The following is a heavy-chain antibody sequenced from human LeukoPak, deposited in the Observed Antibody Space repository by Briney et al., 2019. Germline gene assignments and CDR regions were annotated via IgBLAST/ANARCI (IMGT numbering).Heavy chain of an antibody. CDR3: ARTILRYFDWRLDY. V-gene: IGHV4-34*01. CDR1: GGSFSGYY. Sequence: SETLSLTCAVDGGSFSGYYWSWIRQPPGKGLEWIGEINHSGSTNYNPSLKSRVTISVDPSKNQFSLKLSSVTAADTAVYYCARTILRYFDWRLDYWGQGTLVTVSS. J-gene: IGHJ4*02. D-gene: IGHD3-9*01. CDR2: INHSGST.